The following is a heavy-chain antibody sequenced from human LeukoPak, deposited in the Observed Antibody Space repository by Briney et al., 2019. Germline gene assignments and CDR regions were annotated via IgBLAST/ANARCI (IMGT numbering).Heavy chain of an antibody. D-gene: IGHD3-22*01. V-gene: IGHV4-39*01. CDR2: IYYSGST. CDR3: ARGPPRITMIVVVMNYYYCGMDV. CDR1: GGSFSSSSYY. Sequence: PSETLSLTCTVSGGSFSSSSYYWGWIRQPPGKGLEWIGSIYYSGSTYYNPSLKSRVTISVDTSKNQFSLKLSPVTAADTAVYYCARGPPRITMIVVVMNYYYCGMDVWGQGTTVTVSS. J-gene: IGHJ6*02.